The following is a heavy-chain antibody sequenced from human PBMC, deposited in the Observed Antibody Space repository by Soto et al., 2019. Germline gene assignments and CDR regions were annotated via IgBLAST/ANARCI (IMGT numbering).Heavy chain of an antibody. V-gene: IGHV1-8*01. J-gene: IGHJ4*02. CDR3: ARVGYYYDSSGYYLSFDY. CDR1: GYTFTSYD. Sequence: ASVKVSCKASGYTFTSYDINWVRQATGQGLEWMGWMNPNSGNTGYAQKFEGRVTMTRNTSISTAYMELSSLRSEDTAVYYCARVGYYYDSSGYYLSFDYWGQGTLVTVSS. CDR2: MNPNSGNT. D-gene: IGHD3-22*01.